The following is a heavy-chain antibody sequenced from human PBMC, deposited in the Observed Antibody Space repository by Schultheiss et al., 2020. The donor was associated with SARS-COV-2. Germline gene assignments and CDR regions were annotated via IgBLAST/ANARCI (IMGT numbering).Heavy chain of an antibody. CDR2: ISWNSGSI. J-gene: IGHJ5*02. CDR1: GFTFDDYA. D-gene: IGHD6-19*01. V-gene: IGHV3-9*01. CDR3: ALIAVAGPTAPNWFDP. Sequence: GGSLRLSCAASGFTFDDYAMHWVRQAPGKGLEWVSGISWNSGSIGYADSVKGRFTISRDNAKNSLYLQMNSLRAEDTAVYYCALIAVAGPTAPNWFDPWGQGTLVTVSS.